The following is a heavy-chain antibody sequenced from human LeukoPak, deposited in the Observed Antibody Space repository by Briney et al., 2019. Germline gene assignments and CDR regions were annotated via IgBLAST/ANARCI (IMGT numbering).Heavy chain of an antibody. V-gene: IGHV4-4*07. CDR2: IYTSGSA. CDR1: GGSISSYY. CDR3: ARGRWELLYFDY. D-gene: IGHD1-26*01. J-gene: IGHJ4*02. Sequence: SETLSLTCTVSGGSISSYYWSWIRQPAGKGLEWIGRIYTSGSANYNPSLKSRVTMSVDTSKNQFSLKLSSVTAADTAVYYCARGRWELLYFDYWGQGTLVTVSS.